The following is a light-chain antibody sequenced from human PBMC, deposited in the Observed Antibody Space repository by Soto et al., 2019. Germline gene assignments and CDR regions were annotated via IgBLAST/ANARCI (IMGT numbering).Light chain of an antibody. CDR1: SSDIGSYNH. J-gene: IGLJ1*01. CDR3: SSSTSTTTLVV. Sequence: QSALTQPASVSGSPGQSITISFSGTSSDIGSYNHVAWYQQFPGKSPKLMIYEVSNRPSGVSNRFSGSKSGNTASLTISGLQAEDEADYYRSSSTSTTTLVVFGTGTKLTVL. CDR2: EVS. V-gene: IGLV2-14*01.